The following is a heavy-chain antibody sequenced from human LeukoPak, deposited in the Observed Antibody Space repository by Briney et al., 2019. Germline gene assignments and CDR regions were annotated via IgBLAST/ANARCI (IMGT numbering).Heavy chain of an antibody. Sequence: SETLSLTCTVSGGSISSSAYYWSWIRQYPGKGLEWIGYIYYSGTTYYNPSRTSRLTISIDTSKNQFSLKLSSVTAADTAVDYCARDNRAINRYFDYWGQGTLVTVSS. V-gene: IGHV4-31*03. CDR3: ARDNRAINRYFDY. CDR2: IYYSGTT. D-gene: IGHD2-2*02. J-gene: IGHJ4*02. CDR1: GGSISSSAYY.